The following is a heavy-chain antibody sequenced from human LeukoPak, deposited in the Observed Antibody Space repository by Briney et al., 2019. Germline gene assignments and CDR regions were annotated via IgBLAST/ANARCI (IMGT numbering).Heavy chain of an antibody. J-gene: IGHJ4*02. D-gene: IGHD3-22*01. CDR1: GYTFTCYY. V-gene: IGHV1-2*02. CDR3: ARERNYYDSSGYYL. CDR2: INTNSGGT. Sequence: ASVKVSCKGSGYTFTCYYMHRVRQAPGQGGEWMGWINTNSGGTNYAQKFQGRVTMTRDTSISTAYMERSRLRSDDTAVYYCARERNYYDSSGYYLWGQGTLVTVSS.